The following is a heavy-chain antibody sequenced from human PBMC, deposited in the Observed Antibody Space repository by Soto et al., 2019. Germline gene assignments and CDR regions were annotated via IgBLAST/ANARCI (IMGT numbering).Heavy chain of an antibody. Sequence: QVQLVQSGAEVKKPGSSVKVSCKASGGTFSSYAISWVRQAPGQGLEWMGGIIPIFGTANYAQKFQGRVTITPDESTSTAYMELSSLRSEDTAVYYCASPRGVTSYDYYGMDVWGQGTTVTVSS. CDR2: IIPIFGTA. D-gene: IGHD3-10*01. CDR3: ASPRGVTSYDYYGMDV. CDR1: GGTFSSYA. V-gene: IGHV1-69*05. J-gene: IGHJ6*02.